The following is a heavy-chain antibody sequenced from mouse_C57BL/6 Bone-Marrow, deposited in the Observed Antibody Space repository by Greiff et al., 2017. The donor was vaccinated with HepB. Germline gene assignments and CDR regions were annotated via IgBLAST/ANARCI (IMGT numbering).Heavy chain of an antibody. CDR1: GYSITSGYY. V-gene: IGHV3-6*01. CDR3: ARGGDYDGAY. Sequence: VQLKESGPGLVKPSQSLSLTCSVTGYSITSGYYWNWIRQFPGNKLEWMGYISYDGSNNYNPSLKNRISITRDTSKNQFFLKLNSVTTEDTATYYCARGGDYDGAYWGQGTLVTVSA. CDR2: ISYDGSN. J-gene: IGHJ3*01. D-gene: IGHD2-4*01.